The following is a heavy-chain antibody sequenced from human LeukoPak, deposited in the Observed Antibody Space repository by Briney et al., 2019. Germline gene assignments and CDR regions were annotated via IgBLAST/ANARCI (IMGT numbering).Heavy chain of an antibody. Sequence: GGSLRLSCAASGFTSSSYGMHWVRQAPGKGLEWVAAIWYDGTNNYYGESVKGRFTISKDSSKNTVYLQMNSLRAEDTAVYYCARGENTYIDYWGQGTLVTVPS. J-gene: IGHJ4*02. V-gene: IGHV3-33*01. CDR2: IWYDGTNN. D-gene: IGHD3-16*01. CDR1: GFTSSSYG. CDR3: ARGENTYIDY.